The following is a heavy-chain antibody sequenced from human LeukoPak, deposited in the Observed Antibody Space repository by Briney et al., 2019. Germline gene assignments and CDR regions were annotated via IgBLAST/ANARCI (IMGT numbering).Heavy chain of an antibody. CDR3: ARGGAESDY. D-gene: IGHD1-14*01. Sequence: GGSLRLSCAASGFTFSNYWMTWVRQAPGKGLEWVAVIKRDGSKEKYADSVRGRFTISRDNAENTLYLQMNSLRAEDTAVYYCARGGAESDYWGQGTLVTVSS. CDR1: GFTFSNYW. CDR2: IKRDGSKE. V-gene: IGHV3-7*01. J-gene: IGHJ4*02.